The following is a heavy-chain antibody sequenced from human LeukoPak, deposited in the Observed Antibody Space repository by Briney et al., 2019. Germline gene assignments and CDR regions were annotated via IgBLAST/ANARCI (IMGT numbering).Heavy chain of an antibody. CDR1: GFTFSDYH. CDR2: LTDSSGFT. CDR3: ARDLAADKRAMDV. Sequence: GGSLRLSCVATGFTFSDYHMIRLRQAPGKGLEWVSYLTDSSGFTNYADSVKGRFTISRDNAKNSLYLQMNSRRADDTVVYYCARDLAADKRAMDVWGQGTTVTVSS. D-gene: IGHD6-13*01. V-gene: IGHV3-11*05. J-gene: IGHJ6*02.